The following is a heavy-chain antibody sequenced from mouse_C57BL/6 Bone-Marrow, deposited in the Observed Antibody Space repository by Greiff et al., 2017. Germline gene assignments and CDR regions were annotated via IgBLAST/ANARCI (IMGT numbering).Heavy chain of an antibody. CDR3: ARPITTVERYAMDY. J-gene: IGHJ4*01. V-gene: IGHV14-2*01. D-gene: IGHD1-1*01. CDR1: GFNIKDYY. CDR2: IDPEDGET. Sequence: EVKLMESGAELVKPGASVKLSCTASGFNIKDYYMHWVKQRTEQGLEWIGRIDPEDGETKYAPKFPGKATITADTSSNTAYLQLSSLTSEDTAVYYCARPITTVERYAMDYWGQGTSVTVSS.